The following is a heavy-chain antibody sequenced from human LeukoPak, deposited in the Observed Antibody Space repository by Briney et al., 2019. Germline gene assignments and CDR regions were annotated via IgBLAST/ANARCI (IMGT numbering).Heavy chain of an antibody. J-gene: IGHJ4*02. D-gene: IGHD3-10*01. V-gene: IGHV3-21*01. Sequence: GGSLRLSCAASGFTFSSYSMNWVRQAPGKGLEWVSFISSSSTYIYYADSVKGRFTISRDNAKNSLYLQMNSLRAEDTAVYYCARESSGIYYFDYWGQGTLVTVSS. CDR3: ARESSGIYYFDY. CDR2: ISSSSTYI. CDR1: GFTFSSYS.